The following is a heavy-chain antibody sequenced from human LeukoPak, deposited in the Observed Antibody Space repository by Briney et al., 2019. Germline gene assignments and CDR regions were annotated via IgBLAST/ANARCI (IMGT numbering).Heavy chain of an antibody. D-gene: IGHD2-8*01. Sequence: SETLSLTCTVSGGSISSSSYYWGWIRQPPGKGLGWIGSIYYSGSTYYNPSLESRVTISVDTSKNQFSLKLSSVTAADTAVYYCARRQMDRGFDYWGQGTLVTASS. CDR3: ARRQMDRGFDY. V-gene: IGHV4-39*01. CDR1: GGSISSSSYY. J-gene: IGHJ4*02. CDR2: IYYSGST.